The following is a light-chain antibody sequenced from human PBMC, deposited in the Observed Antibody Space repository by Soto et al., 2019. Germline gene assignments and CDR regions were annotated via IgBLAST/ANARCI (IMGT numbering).Light chain of an antibody. J-gene: IGKJ1*01. CDR2: AAS. CDR1: QGISSY. V-gene: IGKV1-8*01. CDR3: QPYGNWPPWT. Sequence: AIRMTQSPSSLSASTGDRVTITCRPSQGISSYLAWYQQKPGKAPKLLIYAASTLQSGVPSRFSGSGSGTDFTLTISCLQSEDFATYYWQPYGNWPPWTFGPGTKVDIK.